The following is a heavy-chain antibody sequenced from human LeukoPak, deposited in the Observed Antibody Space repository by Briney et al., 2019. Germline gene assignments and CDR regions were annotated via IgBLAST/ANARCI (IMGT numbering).Heavy chain of an antibody. D-gene: IGHD3-22*01. CDR3: AREPPGNYDSSGHYYAYFDC. CDR2: ISSGSSTI. V-gene: IGHV3-48*02. CDR1: GFIFSDYN. Sequence: GGSLRLSCAGSGFIFSDYNMNWVRQAPGKGLECVSYISSGSSTIYYADSVKGRFTISRDNAKNSLYLQMNSLTDEDTAVYYCAREPPGNYDSSGHYYAYFDCWGQGTLVTVSS. J-gene: IGHJ4*02.